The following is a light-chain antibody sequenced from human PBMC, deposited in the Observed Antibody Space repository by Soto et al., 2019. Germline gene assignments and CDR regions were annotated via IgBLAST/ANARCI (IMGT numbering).Light chain of an antibody. J-gene: IGLJ2*01. CDR2: EVN. CDR3: SSFTTSLTVV. V-gene: IGLV2-14*01. Sequence: QSALTQPASVSGSPGQSITISCTGSSSDVGSYNYVSWYQQHPGKAPRLIIYEVNHRPSGVSNRFSGSKSGNTASLTITGLQAEDEADYYCSSFTTSLTVVFGAGTKLTVL. CDR1: SSDVGSYNY.